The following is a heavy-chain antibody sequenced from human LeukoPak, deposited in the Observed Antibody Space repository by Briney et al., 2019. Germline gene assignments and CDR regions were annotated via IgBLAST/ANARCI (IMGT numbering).Heavy chain of an antibody. Sequence: SGGSLRLSCAASGFTFSSYSMNWVRQAPGKGLAWVSSISSSSSYIYYADSVKGRFTISRDNAKNSLYLQMNSLRAEDTAVYYCARVGIAAAGTGYWGQGTLVTVSS. CDR1: GFTFSSYS. D-gene: IGHD6-13*01. V-gene: IGHV3-21*01. CDR3: ARVGIAAAGTGY. CDR2: ISSSSSYI. J-gene: IGHJ4*02.